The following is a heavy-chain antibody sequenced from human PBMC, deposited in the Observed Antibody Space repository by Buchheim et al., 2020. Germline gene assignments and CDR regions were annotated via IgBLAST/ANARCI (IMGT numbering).Heavy chain of an antibody. CDR1: GFTFSSYG. CDR3: AKEVGVRVRGVTYYGMDV. V-gene: IGHV3-30*18. D-gene: IGHD3-10*01. CDR2: ISYDGSNK. J-gene: IGHJ6*02. Sequence: QVQLVESGGGVVQPGRSLRLSCAASGFTFSSYGMHWVRQAPGKGLEWVAVISYDGSNKYYAESVKGRFTISRDNSKNTLYLQMNSLRAEDTAVYYCAKEVGVRVRGVTYYGMDVWGQGTT.